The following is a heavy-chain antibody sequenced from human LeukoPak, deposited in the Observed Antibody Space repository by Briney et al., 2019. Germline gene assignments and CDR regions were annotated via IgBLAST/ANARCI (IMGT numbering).Heavy chain of an antibody. V-gene: IGHV4-59*01. CDR1: GDSISSYY. D-gene: IGHD5-24*01. J-gene: IGHJ6*03. Sequence: SETLSLTCTVSGDSISSYYWSWIRQPPGKGLEWIGYIYYSGSTKYNPSLKSRVTISIDTSKNQFSLKLTSVTAADTAVYYCARVRDGYRGSYMDVWGKGTTVTVSS. CDR2: IYYSGST. CDR3: ARVRDGYRGSYMDV.